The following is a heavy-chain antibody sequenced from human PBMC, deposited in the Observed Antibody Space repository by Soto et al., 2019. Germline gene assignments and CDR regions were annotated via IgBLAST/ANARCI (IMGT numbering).Heavy chain of an antibody. D-gene: IGHD3-22*01. V-gene: IGHV3-49*03. CDR1: GFTFGDYA. J-gene: IGHJ4*02. CDR3: TRDLHRRYYDSSGAHDY. CDR2: IRSKAYGGTT. Sequence: SGGSLRLSCTASGFTFGDYAMSWFRQAPGKGLEWVGFIRSKAYGGTTEYAASVKGRFTISRDDSKSIAYLQMNSLKTEDTAVYYCTRDLHRRYYDSSGAHDYWGQGTLVTVSS.